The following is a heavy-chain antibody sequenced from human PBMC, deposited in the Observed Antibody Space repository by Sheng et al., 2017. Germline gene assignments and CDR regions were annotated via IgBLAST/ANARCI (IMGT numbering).Heavy chain of an antibody. Sequence: QVQLQQWGAGLLKPSETLSLTCAVYGGSFSGYYWSWIRQPPGKGLEWIGEINHSGSTNYNPSLKSRVTISVDTSKNQFSLKLSSVTAADTAVYYCARSLYYYYGMDVWGQGTTVTVSS. CDR3: ARSLYYYYGMDV. J-gene: IGHJ6*02. V-gene: IGHV4-34*01. CDR1: GGSFSGYY. CDR2: INHSGST.